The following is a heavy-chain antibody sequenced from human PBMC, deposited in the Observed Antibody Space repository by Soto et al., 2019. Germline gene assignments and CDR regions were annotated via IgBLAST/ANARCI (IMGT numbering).Heavy chain of an antibody. CDR1: GFKFSNYA. CDR3: AKDRRAGGNSAFYFDF. D-gene: IGHD3-16*01. V-gene: IGHV3-23*01. J-gene: IGHJ4*02. CDR2: ISATGGGT. Sequence: PGGSLRLSCAASGFKFSNYAMSWVRQAPGKGLEWVSLISATGGGTYYADSVKGRFTISRDNPHNTLYLQVHSLTAEDTAVYYCAKDRRAGGNSAFYFDFWGQGAQVT.